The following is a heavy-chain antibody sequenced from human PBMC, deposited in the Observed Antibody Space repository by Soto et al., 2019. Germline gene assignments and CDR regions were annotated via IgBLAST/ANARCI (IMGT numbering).Heavy chain of an antibody. CDR1: GGSISSGGYF. CDR2: IYYSGST. V-gene: IGHV4-31*03. CDR3: ARTYYDFWSGYYSPHNWFDP. J-gene: IGHJ5*02. Sequence: LSLTCTVSGGSISSGGYFWSWIRQHPGKGLEWIGYIYYSGSTYYNPSLKSRVTISVDTSKNQFSLKLSSVTAADTAVYYCARTYYDFWSGYYSPHNWFDPWGQGTLVTVSS. D-gene: IGHD3-3*01.